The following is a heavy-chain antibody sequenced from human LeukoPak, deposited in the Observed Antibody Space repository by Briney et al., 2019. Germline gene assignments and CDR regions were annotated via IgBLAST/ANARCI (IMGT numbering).Heavy chain of an antibody. V-gene: IGHV1-2*02. CDR2: INPNSGGT. D-gene: IGHD3-10*01. CDR3: ASPYGAGAIRPLVY. Sequence: GASVKVSCKASVYTFTGYYMHWVRQAPGQGLEWMGWINPNSGGTNYAQKLQGRVTMTRDTSISTAYMELSRLRSDDTAVYYCASPYGAGAIRPLVYWGEGTLVTVSS. CDR1: VYTFTGYY. J-gene: IGHJ4*02.